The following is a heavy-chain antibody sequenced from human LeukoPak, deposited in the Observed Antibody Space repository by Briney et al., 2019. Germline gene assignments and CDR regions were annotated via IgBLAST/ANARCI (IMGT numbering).Heavy chain of an antibody. Sequence: SETLSLTCTVSGGSISSSSYYWGWIRQPPGKGLEWVGSLYYSGSTYYNPSLKSRVTISVDTSKNQFSLKLSSVTAADTAVYYCARDSYSSNWFDPWGQGTLVTVSS. CDR1: GGSISSSSYY. CDR3: ARDSYSSNWFDP. J-gene: IGHJ5*02. D-gene: IGHD4-11*01. V-gene: IGHV4-39*07. CDR2: LYYSGST.